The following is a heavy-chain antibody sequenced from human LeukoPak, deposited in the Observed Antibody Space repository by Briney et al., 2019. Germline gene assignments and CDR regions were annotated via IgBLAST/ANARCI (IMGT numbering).Heavy chain of an antibody. CDR2: ISAYNGNT. CDR3: ATLVFLGVYYDFWSGYSY. J-gene: IGHJ4*02. CDR1: GYTFTSYG. V-gene: IGHV1-18*01. D-gene: IGHD3-3*01. Sequence: GASVKVSCKASGYTFTSYGISWVRQAPGQGLEWMGWISAYNGNTNYAQKFQGRVTMTEDTSTDTAYMELSSLRSEDTAVYYCATLVFLGVYYDFWSGYSYWGQGTLVTVSS.